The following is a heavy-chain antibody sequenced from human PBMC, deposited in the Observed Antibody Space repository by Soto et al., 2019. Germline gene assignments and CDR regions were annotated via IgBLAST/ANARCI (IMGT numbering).Heavy chain of an antibody. J-gene: IGHJ4*02. CDR2: ISSSSSTI. CDR1: GFTFSRYS. Sequence: EVQLVESGGGLVQPGGSLRLSCAASGFTFSRYSMNWVRQAPGKGLEWVSYISSSSSTIYYADSVKGRFTISRDNAKNALYLQINSLRTEDTAVYYCAREWWYLDHWGQGTRVTVSS. D-gene: IGHD2-15*01. V-gene: IGHV3-48*01. CDR3: AREWWYLDH.